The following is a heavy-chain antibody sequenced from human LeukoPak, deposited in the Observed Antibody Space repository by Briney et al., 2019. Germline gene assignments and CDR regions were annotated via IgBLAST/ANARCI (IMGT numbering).Heavy chain of an antibody. V-gene: IGHV4-59*01. D-gene: IGHD3-22*01. CDR3: AIYDSSGHGAAFDI. Sequence: SETLSLTCTVSGGSISSYYWSWIRQPPGKGLEWIGYIYYSGSTNYNPSLKSRVTISVDTSKNQFSLKLSSVTAADTAVYYCAIYDSSGHGAAFDIWGQGTMVTVSS. CDR2: IYYSGST. CDR1: GGSISSYY. J-gene: IGHJ3*02.